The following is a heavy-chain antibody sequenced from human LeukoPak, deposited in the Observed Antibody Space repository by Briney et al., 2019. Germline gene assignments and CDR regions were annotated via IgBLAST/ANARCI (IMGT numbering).Heavy chain of an antibody. J-gene: IGHJ4*02. CDR3: ARRDSYGTGYFDY. Sequence: PSETLSLTCAVYGVSFSDYYWNWIRQPPGKGLEWIGEINHSGSTNYNPSLKSRVIISVDTSKNQFSLKLSSVTAADTAVYYCARRDSYGTGYFDYWGQGTLVTVSS. CDR2: INHSGST. V-gene: IGHV4-34*01. D-gene: IGHD5-18*01. CDR1: GVSFSDYY.